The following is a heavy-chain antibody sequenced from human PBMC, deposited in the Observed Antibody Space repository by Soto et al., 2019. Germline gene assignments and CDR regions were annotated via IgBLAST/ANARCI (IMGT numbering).Heavy chain of an antibody. CDR2: INAGNGNT. J-gene: IGHJ6*02. CDR1: GYSFTSYV. Sequence: EASVKVSCKASGYSFTSYVIYWVRQAPGQRLEWMGWINAGNGNTKYSQKFQGRVTITSDTSASAAYMELSSLRSEDTAVYFCARGVEDIVVVLDVFGYYGMDVWGQGTTVTVS. D-gene: IGHD2-2*01. V-gene: IGHV1-3*01. CDR3: ARGVEDIVVVLDVFGYYGMDV.